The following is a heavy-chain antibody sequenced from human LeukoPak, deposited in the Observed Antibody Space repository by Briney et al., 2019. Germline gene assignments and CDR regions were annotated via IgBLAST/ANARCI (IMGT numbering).Heavy chain of an antibody. CDR3: ARGPRGSWYFFWSDY. D-gene: IGHD6-13*01. Sequence: PSETLSLTCAVYGGSFSGYYWSWIRQPPGKGLEWIGEINHSGSTNYNPSLKSRVTISVDTSKNQFSLKLSSVTAADTAVYYCARGPRGSWYFFWSDYWGQGTLVTVSS. V-gene: IGHV4-34*01. CDR1: GGSFSGYY. J-gene: IGHJ4*02. CDR2: INHSGST.